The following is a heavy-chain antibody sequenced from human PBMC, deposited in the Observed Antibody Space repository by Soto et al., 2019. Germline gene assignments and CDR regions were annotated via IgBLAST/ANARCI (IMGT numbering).Heavy chain of an antibody. V-gene: IGHV3-53*01. CDR2: IYSGGST. CDR1: GFTVSSNY. CDR3: ARCTSSGFYGMDA. D-gene: IGHD6-19*01. Sequence: GGSLRLSCAASGFTVSSNYMSWVRQAPGKGLEWVSVIYSGGSTYYADSVKGRFTISRDNSKNTLYLQMNSLRAEDTAVYYCARCTSSGFYGMDAWGQGTTVTVSS. J-gene: IGHJ6*02.